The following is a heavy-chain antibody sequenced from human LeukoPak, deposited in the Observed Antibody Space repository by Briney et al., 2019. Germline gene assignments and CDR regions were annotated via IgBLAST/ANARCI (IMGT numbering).Heavy chain of an antibody. J-gene: IGHJ5*02. CDR3: ARDAFTMVRGVIIANWFDP. CDR2: IYYSGST. Sequence: SETLSLTCTVSGGSISSYYWSWIRQPPGKGLEWIGYIYYSGSTNYNPSLKSRVTISVDTSKNQFSLKLSSVTAADTAVYYCARDAFTMVRGVIIANWFDPWGQGTLVTVSS. CDR1: GGSISSYY. V-gene: IGHV4-59*01. D-gene: IGHD3-10*01.